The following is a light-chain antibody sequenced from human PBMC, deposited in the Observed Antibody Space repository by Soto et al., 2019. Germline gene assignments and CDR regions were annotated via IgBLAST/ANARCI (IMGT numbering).Light chain of an antibody. Sequence: EIVLTQSPGTLSLSPGERVTLSCRTSQSVSSRYFAWYQQKPGQAPRLLIYGASNRATGIPDRFSGSWFGTDVTLTISRLEPEDFAVYYCQQYGSSPWTVGQGTKVEIK. CDR2: GAS. J-gene: IGKJ1*01. CDR1: QSVSSRY. V-gene: IGKV3-20*01. CDR3: QQYGSSPWT.